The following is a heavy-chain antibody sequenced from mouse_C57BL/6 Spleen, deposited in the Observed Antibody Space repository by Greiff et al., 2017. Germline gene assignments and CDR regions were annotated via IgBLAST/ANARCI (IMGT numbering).Heavy chain of an antibody. D-gene: IGHD3-1*01. V-gene: IGHV1-7*01. CDR1: GYTFTSYW. Sequence: QVQLKQSGAELAKPGASVKLSCKASGYTFTSYWMHWVKQRPGQGLEWIGYINPSSGYTKYNQKFKDKATLTADKSSSTAYMQLSSLTYEDSAVYDCARSGDWWYFDVWGTGTTVTVSS. CDR3: ARSGDWWYFDV. J-gene: IGHJ1*03. CDR2: INPSSGYT.